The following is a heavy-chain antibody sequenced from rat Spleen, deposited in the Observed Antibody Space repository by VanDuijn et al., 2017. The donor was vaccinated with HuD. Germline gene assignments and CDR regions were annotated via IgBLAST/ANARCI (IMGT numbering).Heavy chain of an antibody. CDR1: GFTFSDYY. CDR3: ARHPDYSNYFDY. CDR2: ISSDGGRN. Sequence: EVQLVESNGGLVQPGRSLKLSCAASGFTFSDYYMAWVRQAPTKGLEWVTTISSDGGRNFYRDSVKGRFTISRDIAKSILFLEMDSLRSEDTATYYCARHPDYSNYFDYWGQGVMVTVSS. V-gene: IGHV5-29*01. D-gene: IGHD1-1*01. J-gene: IGHJ2*01.